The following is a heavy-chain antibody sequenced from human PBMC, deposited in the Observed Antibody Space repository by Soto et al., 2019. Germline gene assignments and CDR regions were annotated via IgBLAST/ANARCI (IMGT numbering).Heavy chain of an antibody. Sequence: ASVKVSCKASGYTFTSYGISWERQAPGQGLEWMGWISAYNGNTNYAQKLQGRVTMTTDTSTSTAYMELRSLRSDDTAVYYCAREGWLQHTAYYYYGMDVWGQGTTVTVSS. CDR2: ISAYNGNT. CDR3: AREGWLQHTAYYYYGMDV. D-gene: IGHD5-12*01. V-gene: IGHV1-18*01. J-gene: IGHJ6*02. CDR1: GYTFTSYG.